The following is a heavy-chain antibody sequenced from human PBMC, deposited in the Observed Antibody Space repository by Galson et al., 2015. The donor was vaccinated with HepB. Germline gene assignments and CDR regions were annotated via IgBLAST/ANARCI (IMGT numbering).Heavy chain of an antibody. V-gene: IGHV3-73*01. CDR1: GFTFSGSA. CDR3: TRRGDSGWYCKEDY. Sequence: SLRLSCAASGFTFSGSAIHWVRQASGKGLEWIGRIRSKANSYATGYAASVKGRFTISRDDSKNTAYLQMNSLKTEDTAVYYCTRRGDSGWYCKEDYWGQGPLVTVPS. J-gene: IGHJ4*02. CDR2: IRSKANSYAT. D-gene: IGHD6-19*01.